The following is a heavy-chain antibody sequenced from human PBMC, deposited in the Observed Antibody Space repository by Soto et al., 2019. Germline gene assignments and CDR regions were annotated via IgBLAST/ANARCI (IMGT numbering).Heavy chain of an antibody. J-gene: IGHJ4*02. CDR2: MNPNTGNT. Sequence: QVQLVQSGAEVKKSGASVKVSCKASGYTFTSSDINWVRQATGQGLEWMGWMNPNTGNTGYTQRFQGRVTMTRNISITTAYMELSSLRSDDTAVYYCARGRIVGAAFDYCCQGTLVTVSS. D-gene: IGHD1-26*01. CDR1: GYTFTSSD. CDR3: ARGRIVGAAFDY. V-gene: IGHV1-8*01.